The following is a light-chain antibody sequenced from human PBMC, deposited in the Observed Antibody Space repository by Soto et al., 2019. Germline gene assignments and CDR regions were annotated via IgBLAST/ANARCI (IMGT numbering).Light chain of an antibody. J-gene: IGKJ3*01. Sequence: EIVLTQSPDTLSLSPGEGATLSCRATQNVARSYLAWYQQKPGQAPRLLIYGAFNRATGIPDRFSGSGSGTDFTLTFSRLEPEDFAVYYCQQYGDSPATFGPGTKVDIK. CDR1: QNVARSY. CDR3: QQYGDSPAT. CDR2: GAF. V-gene: IGKV3-20*01.